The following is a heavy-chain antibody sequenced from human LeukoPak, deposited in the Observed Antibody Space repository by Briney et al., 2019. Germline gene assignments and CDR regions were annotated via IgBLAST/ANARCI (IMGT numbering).Heavy chain of an antibody. V-gene: IGHV4-4*07. CDR1: GGSISSYY. CDR2: IYTSGST. Sequence: TSETLSLTCTVSGGSISSYYWSWIRQPVGKGLEWIGRIYTSGSTNYNPSLKSRVTMSVDTSKNQFSLKLSSVTAADTAVYYCARDSYYYGSGSYPPYFDYWGQGTLVTVSS. D-gene: IGHD3-10*01. J-gene: IGHJ4*02. CDR3: ARDSYYYGSGSYPPYFDY.